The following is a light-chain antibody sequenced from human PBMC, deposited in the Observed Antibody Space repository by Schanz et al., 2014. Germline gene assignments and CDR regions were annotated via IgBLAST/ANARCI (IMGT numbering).Light chain of an antibody. CDR1: QTINSW. CDR3: QQGDSFPLT. CDR2: AAS. J-gene: IGKJ4*01. Sequence: DMQMTQSPSTLSASVGARVTITCRATQTINSWLAWYQQKPGKAPKLLIYAASTLDSGVPSSFSGSGSGTEFTLTISSLQPEDFATYYCQQGDSFPLTFGGGTTVEIK. V-gene: IGKV1-5*03.